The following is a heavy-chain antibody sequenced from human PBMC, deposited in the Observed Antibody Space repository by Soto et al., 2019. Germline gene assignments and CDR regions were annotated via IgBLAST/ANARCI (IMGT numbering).Heavy chain of an antibody. CDR1: GFTFSSYS. J-gene: IGHJ4*02. Sequence: EVQLVESGGGLVQPGGSLRLSCAASGFTFSSYSMNWVRQAPGKGLEWVSSISSSSSYIYYADSVKGRFTISRDNAKNSLYLQMNSLRAEDTAVYYCARDRGRETGPIGVGGYWGQGTLVTVSS. CDR2: ISSSSSYI. CDR3: ARDRGRETGPIGVGGY. D-gene: IGHD1-1*01. V-gene: IGHV3-21*01.